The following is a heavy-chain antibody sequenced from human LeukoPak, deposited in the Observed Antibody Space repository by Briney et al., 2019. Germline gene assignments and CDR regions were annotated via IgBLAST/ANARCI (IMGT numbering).Heavy chain of an antibody. V-gene: IGHV3-7*01. CDR3: ARVRWGSGSYYFDY. J-gene: IGHJ4*02. D-gene: IGHD3-10*01. Sequence: GGSLRLSCAASGFTFSSYWMSWVRQAPGKGLEWVANIKQDGSEKYYVDSVKGRFTISRDNAKNSRYLQMNSLRAEDTAVYYCARVRWGSGSYYFDYWGQGTLVTVSS. CDR1: GFTFSSYW. CDR2: IKQDGSEK.